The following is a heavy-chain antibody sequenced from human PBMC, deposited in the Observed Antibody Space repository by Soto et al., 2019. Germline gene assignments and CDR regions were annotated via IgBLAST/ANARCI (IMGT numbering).Heavy chain of an antibody. Sequence: QVQLVQSGGEVAKPGASVKVSCKASGYTFTNSGINWVRPAPGLGLEWMGWINVYNGKTNYAQKFQARVTMTTDTSTNSVYMELRSLRSDDTAVSYCARGPDPTYFDYWGQGTLVIVSS. CDR3: ARGPDPTYFDY. CDR2: INVYNGKT. CDR1: GYTFTNSG. J-gene: IGHJ4*02. V-gene: IGHV1-18*01.